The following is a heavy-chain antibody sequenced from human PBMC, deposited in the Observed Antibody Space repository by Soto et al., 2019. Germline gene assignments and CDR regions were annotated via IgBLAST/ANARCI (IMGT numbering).Heavy chain of an antibody. CDR2: MNPNSGNT. V-gene: IGHV1-8*01. CDR3: ARALVDYVWGSYRYGYFDY. J-gene: IGHJ4*02. D-gene: IGHD3-16*02. Sequence: ASVKVSCKASGYTFTSYDINWVRQATGQGLEWMGWMNPNSGNTGYAQKFQGRVTMTRNTSISTAYMELSSLRSEDTAVYYCARALVDYVWGSYRYGYFDYWGQGTLVTVPS. CDR1: GYTFTSYD.